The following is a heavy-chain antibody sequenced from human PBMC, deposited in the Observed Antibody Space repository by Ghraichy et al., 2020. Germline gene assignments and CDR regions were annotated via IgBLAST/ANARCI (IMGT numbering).Heavy chain of an antibody. CDR2: ISRTGTSI. Sequence: GGSLRLSCAASGFSFSSYAGNWVRQAPGTGLEWVSYISRTGTSIFYADSVQGRLTISRDNAKNSLYLQMNSLRDEDTAVYYCAVKRGWCGESLDAFDIWGQGAMVTVSS. J-gene: IGHJ3*02. D-gene: IGHD3-10*01. CDR1: GFSFSSYA. V-gene: IGHV3-48*02. CDR3: AVKRGWCGESLDAFDI.